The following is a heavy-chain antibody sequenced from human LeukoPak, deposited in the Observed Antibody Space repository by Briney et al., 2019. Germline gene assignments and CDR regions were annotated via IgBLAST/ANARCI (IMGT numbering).Heavy chain of an antibody. CDR2: IFYSGST. J-gene: IGHJ5*02. CDR3: ARARYYGSGSFTWFDP. D-gene: IGHD3-10*01. CDR1: GGSISSGGYY. V-gene: IGHV4-31*03. Sequence: SETLSLTCTVSGGSISSGGYYWSWVRQHPGKGLEWIGYIFYSGSTYYNPSLKSRVTISVDTSKNQFSLKLSSVTAADTAVYYCARARYYGSGSFTWFDPWGQGTLVTVSS.